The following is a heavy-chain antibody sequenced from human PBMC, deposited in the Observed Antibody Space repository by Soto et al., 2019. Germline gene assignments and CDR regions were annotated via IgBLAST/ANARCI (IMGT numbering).Heavy chain of an antibody. V-gene: IGHV3-74*01. J-gene: IGHJ5*02. Sequence: GGSLRLSCAASGFTFSSYWMTWLRQAPGKGLEWVAHINRDGSTKTYADSAKGRFTISRDNAKNTVYLQMNSLRVEDTAVYYCATVGTGSYNWFDPWGRGTLVTVSS. CDR3: ATVGTGSYNWFDP. D-gene: IGHD3-10*01. CDR1: GFTFSSYW. CDR2: INRDGSTK.